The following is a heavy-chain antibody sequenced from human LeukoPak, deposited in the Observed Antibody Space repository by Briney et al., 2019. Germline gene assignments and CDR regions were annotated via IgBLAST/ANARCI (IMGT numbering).Heavy chain of an antibody. D-gene: IGHD2-2*02. CDR1: GGSISSSSYY. V-gene: IGHV4-39*01. Sequence: SETLSLTCTVSGGSISSSSYYWGWMRQPPGKGLEWFGSIYYSGSTYYNPSLKSRVTISVDTSKNQFSLKLSSVTAADTAVYYCARQGVVPAAIRMDYWGQGTLVTVSS. CDR2: IYYSGST. CDR3: ARQGVVPAAIRMDY. J-gene: IGHJ4*02.